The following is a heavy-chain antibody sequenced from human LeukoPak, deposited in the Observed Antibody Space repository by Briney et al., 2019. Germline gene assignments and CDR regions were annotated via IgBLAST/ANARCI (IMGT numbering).Heavy chain of an antibody. D-gene: IGHD2-2*01. Sequence: SETLSLTCTVSGGSISSSSYYWGWIRQPPGKGLEWIGSIYYSGSTYYNPSLKSRVTISVDTSKNQFSLKLSSVTAADTAVYYCASVRKEYCSSTSCYAKGYYYYYMDVWGKGTTVTISS. CDR1: GGSISSSSYY. V-gene: IGHV4-39*07. J-gene: IGHJ6*03. CDR3: ASVRKEYCSSTSCYAKGYYYYYMDV. CDR2: IYYSGST.